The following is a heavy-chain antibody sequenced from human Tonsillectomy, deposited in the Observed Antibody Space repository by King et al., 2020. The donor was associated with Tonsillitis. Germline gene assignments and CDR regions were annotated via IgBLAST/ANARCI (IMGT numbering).Heavy chain of an antibody. CDR1: GFTFSSYW. V-gene: IGHV3-7*01. J-gene: IGHJ4*02. D-gene: IGHD2-21*02. CDR2: IKQDGSEK. Sequence: QLVESGGGLVQPGGSLRLSCAASGFTFSSYWMSWVRQAPGKGLEWVANIKQDGSEKYYVDSVKGRFTISRDNAKKSLYLQMNSLRAEDTAVYYCARDNIVVVTGTSTFDYWGQGTLVTVSS. CDR3: ARDNIVVVTGTSTFDY.